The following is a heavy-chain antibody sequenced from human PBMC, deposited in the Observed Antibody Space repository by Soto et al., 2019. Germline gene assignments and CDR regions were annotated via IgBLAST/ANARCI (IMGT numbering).Heavy chain of an antibody. CDR2: IYYNGNT. J-gene: IGHJ4*02. CDR1: GGSISNHY. V-gene: IGHV4-59*11. CDR3: TRAIWYSAY. D-gene: IGHD2-21*02. Sequence: QVRLQESGPGLVKPSETLSLTCTVSGGSISNHYWSWIRQPPGKGLEWIGYIYYNGNTNYNPSLKSRVTMSVDTSKHQISLKLSSVTAADTAVYYWTRAIWYSAYWGPGTLVTVSS.